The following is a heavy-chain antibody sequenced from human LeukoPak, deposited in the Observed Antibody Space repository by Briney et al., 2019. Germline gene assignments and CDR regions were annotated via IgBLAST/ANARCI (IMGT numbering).Heavy chain of an antibody. J-gene: IGHJ4*02. CDR2: ISAYNGNT. Sequence: ASVKVSCKASGYTFTSYGISWVRQAPGQGLEWMGWISAYNGNTNYAQKLQGRVTMTTDTSTSTAYMELRSLRSDDTAVYYCARDLLGSRGVIYPFDYWGQGTLVTVSS. CDR3: ARDLLGSRGVIYPFDY. D-gene: IGHD3-10*01. V-gene: IGHV1-18*01. CDR1: GYTFTSYG.